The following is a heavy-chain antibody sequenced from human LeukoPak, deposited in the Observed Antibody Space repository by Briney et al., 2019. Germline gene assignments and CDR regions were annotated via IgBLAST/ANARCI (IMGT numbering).Heavy chain of an antibody. J-gene: IGHJ4*02. CDR1: GYTFTSNY. V-gene: IGHV1-46*01. Sequence: ASVKVSCKASGYTFTSNYIHWVRQAPGQGLEWMGMIYPRDGSTSYAQKFQGRVTVTRDTSMSTVHMELSGLRSEDTAVYYCARDQEGFDYWGQGTLVTVSS. CDR3: ARDQEGFDY. CDR2: IYPRDGST.